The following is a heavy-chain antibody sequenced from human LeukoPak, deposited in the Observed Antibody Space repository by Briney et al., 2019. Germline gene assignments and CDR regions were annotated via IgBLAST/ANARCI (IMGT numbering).Heavy chain of an antibody. D-gene: IGHD1-26*01. CDR2: ISWKSGTI. CDR3: AKDSTSRGTYRGYYYYGMDV. Sequence: GGSLRLSCEASGFTFDDYAMHWVRQAPGKGLEWVSGISWKSGTIGYADSVKGRFTISRDNAKNSLNLQMDSLRAEDTALYYCAKDSTSRGTYRGYYYYGMDVWGQGTTVTVSS. CDR1: GFTFDDYA. J-gene: IGHJ6*02. V-gene: IGHV3-9*01.